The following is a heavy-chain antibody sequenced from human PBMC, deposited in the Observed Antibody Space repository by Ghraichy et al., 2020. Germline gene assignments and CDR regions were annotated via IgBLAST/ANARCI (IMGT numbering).Heavy chain of an antibody. V-gene: IGHV3-23*01. Sequence: GGSLRLSCAASGFTFSSYAMSWVRQAPGKGLEWVSVISGSGGSTYYADSVKGRFTISRDNSKNTLYLQMNSLRAEDTAVYYCAKDSYYETVPDAFDIWGQGTMVTVSS. CDR3: AKDSYYETVPDAFDI. J-gene: IGHJ3*02. CDR1: GFTFSSYA. D-gene: IGHD3-22*01. CDR2: ISGSGGST.